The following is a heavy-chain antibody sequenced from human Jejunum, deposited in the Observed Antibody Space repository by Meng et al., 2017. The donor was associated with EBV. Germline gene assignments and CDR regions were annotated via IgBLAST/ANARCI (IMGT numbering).Heavy chain of an antibody. CDR3: ARDRSNSDY. D-gene: IGHD5-24*01. V-gene: IGHV1-18*01. J-gene: IGHJ4*02. CDR2: ISVYRGNT. Sequence: QVQLVQYGAEVKKPGASVKVSCKASGYDFINSGISWVRQAPGQGLEWMGWISVYRGNTNYAQRFQDRVTLTTNTSTSTVYMELRSLTSDDTVVYYCARDRSNSDYWGQGTLVTVSS. CDR1: GYDFINSG.